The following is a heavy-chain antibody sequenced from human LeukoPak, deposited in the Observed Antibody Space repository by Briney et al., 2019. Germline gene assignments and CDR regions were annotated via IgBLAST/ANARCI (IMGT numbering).Heavy chain of an antibody. Sequence: SVKVSCKASGGTFSSYAISWVRQAPGQGLEWMGRIIPILGIANYAQKFQGRVTITADKSTSTAYMELSSLRSEDTAVYYCARGAYDSSGYYRGYYFDYWGQGALVTVSS. J-gene: IGHJ4*02. CDR1: GGTFSSYA. V-gene: IGHV1-69*04. CDR3: ARGAYDSSGYYRGYYFDY. CDR2: IIPILGIA. D-gene: IGHD3-22*01.